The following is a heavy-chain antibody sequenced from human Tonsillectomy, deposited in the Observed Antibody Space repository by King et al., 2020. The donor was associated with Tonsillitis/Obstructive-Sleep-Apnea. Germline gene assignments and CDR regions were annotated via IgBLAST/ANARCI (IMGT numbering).Heavy chain of an antibody. J-gene: IGHJ4*02. V-gene: IGHV3-48*02. CDR1: GFTFNSYS. Sequence: VQLVESGGGLVQPGGSLRLSCAASGFTFNSYSMNWVRQAPGKGLEWVSFISSNTSTLFYADSVKGRFTISRDNAKNYLYLQMHSLRDEDTAVYYCAREAPQIFDCWGQGTLVTVSS. CDR2: ISSNTSTL. CDR3: AREAPQIFDC.